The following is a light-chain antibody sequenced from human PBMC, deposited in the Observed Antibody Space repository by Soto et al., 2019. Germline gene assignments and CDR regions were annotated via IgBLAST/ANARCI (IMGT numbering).Light chain of an antibody. CDR2: AAS. Sequence: DIQMTQSPSSLSASVGDRVTITCRASQSISSYLNWYQQKPGKAPKLLIYAASSLQSGVPSRFSCSGSCTDFTLTISSLQPEDFATDYCQQSYSTPITFGQGTRLEIK. CDR1: QSISSY. V-gene: IGKV1-39*01. CDR3: QQSYSTPIT. J-gene: IGKJ5*01.